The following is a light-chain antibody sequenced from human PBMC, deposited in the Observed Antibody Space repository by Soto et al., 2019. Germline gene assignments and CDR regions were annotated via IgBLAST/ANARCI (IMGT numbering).Light chain of an antibody. CDR2: TNF. Sequence: QSVLTQPSSVSGTPGPRGTISCSGSNSNIGSNTVNWYQQLPGAAPQLPIYTNFQRPSGIPDRCSGSKSVTSASLAISGLQYEDEAHYYCAVWDDSLNGWAFGGGTKVTV. V-gene: IGLV1-44*01. CDR3: AVWDDSLNGWA. J-gene: IGLJ2*01. CDR1: NSNIGSNT.